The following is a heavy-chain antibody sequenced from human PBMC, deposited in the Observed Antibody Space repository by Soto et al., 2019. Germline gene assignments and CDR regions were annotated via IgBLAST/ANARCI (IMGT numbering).Heavy chain of an antibody. V-gene: IGHV4-30-4*01. CDR1: GGSISSGDYY. Sequence: QVQLQESGPGLVKPSQTLSLTCTVSGGSISSGDYYWSWIRQPPGKGLEWIGYIYYSGSTYYSPALKSRVTLSVDSSKNQSSLRLSSVTAADTAVYYCASERPDGARLDPWGQGTLVTVSS. CDR3: ASERPDGARLDP. J-gene: IGHJ5*02. CDR2: IYYSGST. D-gene: IGHD6-6*01.